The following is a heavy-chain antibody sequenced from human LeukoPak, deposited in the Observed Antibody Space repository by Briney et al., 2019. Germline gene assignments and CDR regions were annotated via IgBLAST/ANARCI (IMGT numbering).Heavy chain of an antibody. CDR1: GYTFTGYY. D-gene: IGHD1-26*01. CDR3: ARDRSITEKYSGSYFPDY. CDR2: IDPNTGGT. V-gene: IGHV1-2*02. Sequence: GASVKVSCKASGYTFTGYYLRWVRQAPGQGLEWMGWIDPNTGGTKYTQKFQGRVTMTRDTSFSTAYMELSRLTSDDTAVYYCARDRSITEKYSGSYFPDYWGQGTLVTVSS. J-gene: IGHJ4*02.